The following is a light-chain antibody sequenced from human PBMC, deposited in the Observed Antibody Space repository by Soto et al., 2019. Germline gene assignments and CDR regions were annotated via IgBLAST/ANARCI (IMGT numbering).Light chain of an antibody. V-gene: IGLV1-47*01. CDR3: AAWDDSLSGRV. CDR1: GSNVGTNY. CDR2: AND. J-gene: IGLJ3*02. Sequence: QPVLTQPPSASGTPGQRVTISCSGSGSNVGTNYVYWYQQLPGTAPKLLIYANDQRPSGVPDRFSGSKSGPSASLAISGLRSQDEADYYCAAWDDSLSGRVFGGGTKLTVL.